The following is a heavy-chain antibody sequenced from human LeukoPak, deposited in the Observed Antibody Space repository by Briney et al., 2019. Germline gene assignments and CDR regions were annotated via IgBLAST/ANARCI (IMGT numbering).Heavy chain of an antibody. CDR3: ARGMAVADHYFDY. J-gene: IGHJ4*02. V-gene: IGHV1-2*02. D-gene: IGHD6-19*01. CDR1: GYTFTGYY. Sequence: ASVKVSCKASGYTFTGYYMHWVRQAPGQGPEWMGWINPNSGGTNYAQKFQGRVTMTRDTSISTAYMELSRLRSDDTAVYYCARGMAVADHYFDYWGQGTLVTVSS. CDR2: INPNSGGT.